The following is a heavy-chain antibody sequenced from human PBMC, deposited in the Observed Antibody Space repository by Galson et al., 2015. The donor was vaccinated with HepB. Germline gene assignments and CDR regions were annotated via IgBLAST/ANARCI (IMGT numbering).Heavy chain of an antibody. V-gene: IGHV3-30*03. CDR2: ISYVGSNK. CDR3: AFLGKSGSYLAVFDI. D-gene: IGHD1-26*01. CDR1: GFTFSGYG. Sequence: SLRLSCAASGFTFSGYGMHWVRQAPGKGLEWVALISYVGSNKKYVDSVKGRFTISRDNSKNTLYLQMNSLRAEDTAVYYCAFLGKSGSYLAVFDIWGQGTRVTVSS. J-gene: IGHJ3*02.